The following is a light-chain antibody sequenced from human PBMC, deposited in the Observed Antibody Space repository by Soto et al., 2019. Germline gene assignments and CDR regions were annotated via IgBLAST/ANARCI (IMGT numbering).Light chain of an antibody. CDR2: GAS. J-gene: IGKJ1*01. CDR1: QSISTN. Sequence: EIVMTQSPATLSMSPGRRATLSCRASQSISTNLAWYQQKPGQAPRLLIYGASNRATGIPDRFSGSGSGTDFTLTISRLEPEDFAVYYCQQYGSSGTFGQGTKVDIK. V-gene: IGKV3-20*01. CDR3: QQYGSSGT.